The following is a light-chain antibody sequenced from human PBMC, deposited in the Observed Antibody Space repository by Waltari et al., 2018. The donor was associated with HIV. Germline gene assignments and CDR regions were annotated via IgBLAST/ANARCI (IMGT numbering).Light chain of an antibody. J-gene: IGLJ3*02. CDR2: VFN. Sequence: QSALTQPASMSGSPGQSITISCTGSSLDIGLYDFVSWYKHLPNTAPQLIFYVFNLRPPGVTSLFSASKSGDVASLTISGLQTEDEADYYCTSHTLTRILLFGGGTRLTVL. V-gene: IGLV2-14*01. CDR3: TSHTLTRILL. CDR1: SLDIGLYDF.